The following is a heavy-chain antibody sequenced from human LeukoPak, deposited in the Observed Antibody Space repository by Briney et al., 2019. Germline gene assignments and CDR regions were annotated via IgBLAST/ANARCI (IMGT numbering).Heavy chain of an antibody. D-gene: IGHD3-16*01. CDR1: GFTFSSFA. CDR3: ARSLIPGRWYFDL. V-gene: IGHV3-30*04. Sequence: GKSLRLSCAVSGFTFSSFALHWVRQAPGKGLEWVAAISTDGSYKYHGDSVKGRFTISRDNPMNTLYLQMNGLRPDDTAVYYCARSLIPGRWYFDLWGRGTLVTVST. CDR2: ISTDGSYK. J-gene: IGHJ2*01.